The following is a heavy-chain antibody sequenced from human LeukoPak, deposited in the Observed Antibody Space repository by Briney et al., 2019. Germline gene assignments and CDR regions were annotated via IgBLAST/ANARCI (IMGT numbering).Heavy chain of an antibody. CDR3: ARSFYFDSSGYYHY. CDR2: INPNSGGT. D-gene: IGHD3-22*01. J-gene: IGHJ4*02. Sequence: ASVKVSCKASGDTFTGYHMHWVRQAPGQGLEWMGWINPNSGGTNYAQKFQGRVTMTRDTSISTAYMELSRLRSDDTAVYYCARSFYFDSSGYYHYWGQGTLVTVSS. CDR1: GDTFTGYH. V-gene: IGHV1-2*02.